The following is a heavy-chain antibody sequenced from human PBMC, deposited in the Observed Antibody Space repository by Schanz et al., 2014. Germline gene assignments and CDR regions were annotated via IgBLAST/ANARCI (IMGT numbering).Heavy chain of an antibody. D-gene: IGHD6-19*01. CDR2: VSRSTPDI. Sequence: DVHLLESGGGLVQPGGSLRLSCAASEFTFSTDAMSWVRQAPGKGLEWVSYVSRSTPDIYYADSVKGRFTISRDNAKSSLYLQMNSLRVEDTAVYYCAASSGWHPSTDYWGQGTLVTVSS. J-gene: IGHJ4*02. CDR1: EFTFSTDA. CDR3: AASSGWHPSTDY. V-gene: IGHV3-48*04.